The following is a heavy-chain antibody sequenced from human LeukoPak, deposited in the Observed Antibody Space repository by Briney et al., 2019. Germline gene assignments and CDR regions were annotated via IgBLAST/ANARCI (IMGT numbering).Heavy chain of an antibody. D-gene: IGHD5-24*01. CDR3: ARARDGYNSGAFDI. J-gene: IGHJ3*02. V-gene: IGHV3-11*04. CDR1: GFSFSDYY. CDR2: ISSSGSSI. Sequence: GGSLRLSCAASGFSFSDYYMTWIRQAPGKGLEWISYISSSGSSIYYADSVKGRFTISRDNAKNSLYLQMNSLRAEDTAVYYCARARDGYNSGAFDIWGQGTMVTASS.